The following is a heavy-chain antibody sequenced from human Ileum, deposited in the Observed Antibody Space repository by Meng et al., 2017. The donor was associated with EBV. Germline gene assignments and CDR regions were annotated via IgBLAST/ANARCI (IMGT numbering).Heavy chain of an antibody. Sequence: QRRLQELGPGLVKLSETLSLTSTVSGGYISSSSYYWAWIRQPPGEGLEWIGSVVYSGTTYYTSSLKSRVSISVDTSKNQFSLKLSSVTAADTAVYYCARHHHSPTFDYWGQGTLVTVSS. CDR3: ARHHHSPTFDY. CDR1: GGYISSSSYY. CDR2: VVYSGTT. D-gene: IGHD1-14*01. V-gene: IGHV4-39*01. J-gene: IGHJ4*02.